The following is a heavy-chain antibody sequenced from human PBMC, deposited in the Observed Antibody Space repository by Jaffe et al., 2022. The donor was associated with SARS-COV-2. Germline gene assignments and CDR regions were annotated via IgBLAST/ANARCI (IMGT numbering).Heavy chain of an antibody. CDR3: AKKRADSANDLGKGAFDI. D-gene: IGHD5-12*01. CDR1: GITFDDYA. Sequence: EVQLVESGGGLVQPGRSLRLSCAASGITFDDYAMHWVRQAPGKGLEWVSGISWNSGNIGYADSVKGRFTISRDNAKNSLYLEMNSLRAEDTALYYCAKKRADSANDLGKGAFDIWGQGTMVTVSS. V-gene: IGHV3-9*01. J-gene: IGHJ3*02. CDR2: ISWNSGNI.